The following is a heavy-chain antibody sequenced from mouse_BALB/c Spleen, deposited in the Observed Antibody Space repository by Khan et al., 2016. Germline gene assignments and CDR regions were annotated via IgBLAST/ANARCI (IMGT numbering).Heavy chain of an antibody. CDR1: GYTFTDYE. CDR3: LLRQSLHGYFDG. Sequence: QVQLKESGAELVRPGASVTLSCKASGYTFTDYEIHWVKQTPVQGLEWIGAIDPETDNTAYNPMFKGKATLTADTSSNTSYMGLLSLTSEDYAVYYSLLRQSLHGYFDGGVAGTAVTVSS. D-gene: IGHD2-4*01. V-gene: IGHV1-15*01. CDR2: IDPETDNT. J-gene: IGHJ1*01.